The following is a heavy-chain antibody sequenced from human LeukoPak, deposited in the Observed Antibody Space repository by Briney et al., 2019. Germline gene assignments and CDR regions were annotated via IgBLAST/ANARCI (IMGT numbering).Heavy chain of an antibody. Sequence: GGSLRLSCAASGFTFSSYAMSWVRQAPGKALEWVSAISGSGGSTYYAVSVKSRFTISRDNSKNTLYLQMNSLRAEETAVYYCANYEFDYWGQGTLVTVSS. CDR3: ANYEFDY. D-gene: IGHD5-12*01. CDR1: GFTFSSYA. CDR2: ISGSGGST. J-gene: IGHJ4*02. V-gene: IGHV3-23*01.